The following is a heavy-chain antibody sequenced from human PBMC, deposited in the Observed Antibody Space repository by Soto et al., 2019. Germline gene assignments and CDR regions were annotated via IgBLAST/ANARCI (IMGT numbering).Heavy chain of an antibody. Sequence: GASVKVSCKASGYTFTSYGISWVRQAPGQGLEWMGWISAYNGNTNYAQKLQGRVTMTTDTSTSTAYMELRSLRSDDTAVYYCARDHSSSWHRDPGYYYYGMDVWGQGTTVTVSS. CDR1: GYTFTSYG. J-gene: IGHJ6*02. CDR3: ARDHSSSWHRDPGYYYYGMDV. D-gene: IGHD6-13*01. V-gene: IGHV1-18*04. CDR2: ISAYNGNT.